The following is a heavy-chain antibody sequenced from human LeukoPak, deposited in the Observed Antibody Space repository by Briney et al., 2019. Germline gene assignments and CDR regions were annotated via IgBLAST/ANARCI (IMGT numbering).Heavy chain of an antibody. D-gene: IGHD5-18*01. CDR1: GGTFSRYV. CDR2: IIPIFGIA. Sequence: SSVKVSYKASGGTFSRYVISWVRQAPGQGGEWMGRIIPIFGIANYAQKFQGRVTITADKSTSTAYMELSSLISEDTAVYYCARDPVDTAMVLSYYYYGMDVWGQGTTVTVSS. CDR3: ARDPVDTAMVLSYYYYGMDV. V-gene: IGHV1-69*04. J-gene: IGHJ6*02.